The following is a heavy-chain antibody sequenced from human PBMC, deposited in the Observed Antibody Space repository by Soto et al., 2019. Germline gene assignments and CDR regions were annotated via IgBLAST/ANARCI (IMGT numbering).Heavy chain of an antibody. CDR3: AKGSASGTKYYVDY. J-gene: IGHJ4*02. D-gene: IGHD3-3*01. CDR2: INSAGSDT. V-gene: IGHV3-23*01. Sequence: EVQLLESGGGLEQPGGSLRLSCAASGFTFSSYAMGWVRLAPGKGLEWVSGINSAGSDTYNADSVKGRFTSSRDNSKNTLYRQINSLRGEDTAVYDWAKGSASGTKYYVDYWGQGTLVTVSS. CDR1: GFTFSSYA.